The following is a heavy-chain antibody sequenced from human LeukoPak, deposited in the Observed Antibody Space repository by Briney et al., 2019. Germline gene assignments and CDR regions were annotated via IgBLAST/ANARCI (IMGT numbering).Heavy chain of an antibody. CDR2: ISYDGSNK. CDR1: GFTFSSYA. J-gene: IGHJ4*02. D-gene: IGHD2-2*01. CDR3: SRILKKVVVDY. Sequence: PGRSLRLSCAASGFTFSSYAMHWVRQAPGKGLEWVAVISYDGSNKYYADSVKGRFTISRDNSKNTLYLQMNSLRAEDTAVYYCSRILKKVVVDYWGQGTLVTVSS. V-gene: IGHV3-30-3*01.